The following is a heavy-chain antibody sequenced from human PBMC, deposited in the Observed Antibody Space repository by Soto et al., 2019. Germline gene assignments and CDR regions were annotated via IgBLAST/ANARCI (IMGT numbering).Heavy chain of an antibody. J-gene: IGHJ4*02. CDR1: GGSISSYY. CDR2: IYYSGST. Sequence: SETLSLTCTVSGGSISSYYWSWIRQPPGKELEWIGYIYYSGSTNYNPSLKSRVTISIDRSKSQFSLKLSSVTAADTAVDYCASLYVDTGIDSWGQGTLVTVSS. D-gene: IGHD2-2*02. CDR3: ASLYVDTGIDS. V-gene: IGHV4-59*12.